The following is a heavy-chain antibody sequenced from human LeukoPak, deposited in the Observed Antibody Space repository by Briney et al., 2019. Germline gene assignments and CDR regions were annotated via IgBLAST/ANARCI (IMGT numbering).Heavy chain of an antibody. CDR1: GFSSSSYA. CDR3: AKGLTWDSTSCSD. CDR2: IVGSGGNM. J-gene: IGHJ4*02. V-gene: IGHV3-23*01. Sequence: PGGSLRLSCAASGFSSSSYAMSWVRQAPGKGLEWVSAIVGSGGNMYYADSVKGRFTISRDNFKSTLYLQMNSLRAEDTAVYYCAKGLTWDSTSCSDWGQGTLVTVSS. D-gene: IGHD2-2*01.